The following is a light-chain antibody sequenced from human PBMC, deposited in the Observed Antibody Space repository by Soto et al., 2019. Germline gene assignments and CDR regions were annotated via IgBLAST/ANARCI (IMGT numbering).Light chain of an antibody. J-gene: IGKJ4*01. CDR2: GAS. V-gene: IGKV3-20*01. CDR1: QSVTSSY. Sequence: EIVLTXXXXTLSLSPGERATLSCRASQSVTSSYLAWYQQKPGQAPRLLIYGASSRATGIPDRFSGSGSGTAFTLTISRLGPEDFAVYYCQQYGNSPLTFGGGTKVEI. CDR3: QQYGNSPLT.